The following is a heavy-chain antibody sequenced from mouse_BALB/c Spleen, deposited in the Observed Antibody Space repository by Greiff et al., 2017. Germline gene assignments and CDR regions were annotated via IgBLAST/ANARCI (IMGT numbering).Heavy chain of an antibody. D-gene: IGHD2-10*02. CDR1: GFTFSSFG. CDR2: ISSGSSTI. Sequence: EVQVVESGGGLVQPGGSRKLSCAASGFTFSSFGMHWVRQAPEKGLEWVAYISSGSSTIYYADTVKGRFTISRDNPKNTLFLQMTSLRSEDTAMYYCAREEGYGNPWYFDVWGAGTTVTVSS. J-gene: IGHJ1*01. CDR3: AREEGYGNPWYFDV. V-gene: IGHV5-17*02.